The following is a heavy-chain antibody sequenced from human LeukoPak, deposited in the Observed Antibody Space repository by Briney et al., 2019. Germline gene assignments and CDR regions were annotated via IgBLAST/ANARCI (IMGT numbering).Heavy chain of an antibody. Sequence: SETLSLTCTVSGGSISNYYWSWVRQPPGKGLEWIGCIYYIGSTNYNPSLKSRVTISPDTSKNQFSLELSSVTAADTAVYYCARHGGAYSFDYWGQGTLITVSS. D-gene: IGHD4-11*01. V-gene: IGHV4-59*08. CDR3: ARHGGAYSFDY. CDR2: IYYIGST. CDR1: GGSISNYY. J-gene: IGHJ4*02.